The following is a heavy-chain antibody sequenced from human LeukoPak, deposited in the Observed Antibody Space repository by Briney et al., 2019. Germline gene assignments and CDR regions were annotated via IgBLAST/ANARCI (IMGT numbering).Heavy chain of an antibody. V-gene: IGHV3-23*01. D-gene: IGHD4-17*01. CDR2: VSGSGST. CDR1: GFTFSTYA. Sequence: GGSLRLSCAASGFTFSTYAMSWVRQAPGKGLEWVSAVSGSGSTYYADSVKGRFTISRDNSKNTLYLQMNSLRAEDTAVYYCARGATVTANFYFYGMDVWGQGTMVTVSS. J-gene: IGHJ6*02. CDR3: ARGATVTANFYFYGMDV.